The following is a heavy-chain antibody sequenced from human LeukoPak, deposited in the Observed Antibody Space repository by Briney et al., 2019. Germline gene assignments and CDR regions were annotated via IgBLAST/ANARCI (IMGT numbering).Heavy chain of an antibody. Sequence: GGSLRLSCAASGFTFSSYAMHWARQAPGKGLEWVAVISYDGSNKYYADSVKGRFTISRDNSKNTLYLQMNSLRAEDTAVYYCARVPITMIRGLYYGMDVWGQGTTVTVSS. D-gene: IGHD3-22*01. CDR2: ISYDGSNK. J-gene: IGHJ6*02. CDR1: GFTFSSYA. CDR3: ARVPITMIRGLYYGMDV. V-gene: IGHV3-30-3*01.